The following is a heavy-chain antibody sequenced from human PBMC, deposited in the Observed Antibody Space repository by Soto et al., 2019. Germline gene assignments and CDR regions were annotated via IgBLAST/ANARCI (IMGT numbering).Heavy chain of an antibody. Sequence: QVQLVQSGAAVKKPGASVKVSCKASGFSFTGYYIHWLRQAPGQGIEWMGWINAHSGGTEYAQKFQGRVTLTRVTSIATAYLTLTSLSSDDTALYFCAKDLTRQLAYCLDPGGQGTQVTGSS. CDR1: GFSFTGYY. J-gene: IGHJ5*02. D-gene: IGHD6-6*01. CDR2: INAHSGGT. V-gene: IGHV1-2*02. CDR3: AKDLTRQLAYCLDP.